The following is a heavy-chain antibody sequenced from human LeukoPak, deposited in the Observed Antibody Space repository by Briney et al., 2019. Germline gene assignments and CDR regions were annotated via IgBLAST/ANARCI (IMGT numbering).Heavy chain of an antibody. Sequence: GGSLRLSCAASGFAFSSYSMNWVRQAPGKGLEWVSSISSSSSYIYYADSVKGRFTISRDNAKISLYLQMNSLRAEDTAVYYCARESPGGGSSDLFDYWGQGTLVTVSS. CDR3: ARESPGGGSSDLFDY. CDR2: ISSSSSYI. CDR1: GFAFSSYS. V-gene: IGHV3-21*01. J-gene: IGHJ4*02. D-gene: IGHD3-16*01.